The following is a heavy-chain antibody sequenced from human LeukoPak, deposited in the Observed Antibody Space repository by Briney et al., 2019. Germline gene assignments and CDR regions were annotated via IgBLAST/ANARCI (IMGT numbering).Heavy chain of an antibody. Sequence: GGSLRLSCAASAFKMHWVRQAPGKGLEWVAVISNDGNNKNYADSVKGRFTISRDNSKNTLYLQMDSLRDEDTAVYYCARDRGYTYGHPLDYWGQGTLVTVSS. CDR2: ISNDGNNK. CDR3: ARDRGYTYGHPLDY. CDR1: AFK. V-gene: IGHV3-30*03. J-gene: IGHJ4*02. D-gene: IGHD5-18*01.